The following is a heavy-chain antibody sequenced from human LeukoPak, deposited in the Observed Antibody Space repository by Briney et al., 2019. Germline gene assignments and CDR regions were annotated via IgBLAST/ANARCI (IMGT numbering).Heavy chain of an antibody. J-gene: IGHJ4*02. Sequence: ASVKVSCKASGYTFTDYLMHWVRQAPGQGLEWMGWINPNSGDTSSAQKFQGRVTMTRDTSISTAYMELSTLRSDDTAVYYCARGWYSGSYSGDYWGQGTLVTVSS. CDR2: INPNSGDT. CDR3: ARGWYSGSYSGDY. V-gene: IGHV1-2*02. CDR1: GYTFTDYL. D-gene: IGHD3-10*01.